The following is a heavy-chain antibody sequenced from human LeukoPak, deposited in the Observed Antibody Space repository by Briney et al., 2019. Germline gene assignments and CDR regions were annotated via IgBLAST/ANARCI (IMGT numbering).Heavy chain of an antibody. V-gene: IGHV4-59*01. D-gene: IGHD1-26*01. CDR3: ARSYRGSYSFDY. Sequence: SETLSLTCTVSGGSISRYYWSWIRQPPGKGLEWIGYIYYSGSTNYNPSLKSRVTISVDTSKNQFSLKLSSVTAADTAVYYCARSYRGSYSFDYWGQGTLVTVSS. CDR2: IYYSGST. J-gene: IGHJ4*02. CDR1: GGSISRYY.